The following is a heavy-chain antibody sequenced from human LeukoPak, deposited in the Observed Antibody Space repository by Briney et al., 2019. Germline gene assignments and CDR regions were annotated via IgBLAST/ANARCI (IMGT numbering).Heavy chain of an antibody. V-gene: IGHV4-59*08. D-gene: IGHD3-10*01. CDR2: VYYTGST. Sequence: SETLSLTCTVSGGSISSYFWSWIRQPPGKGLEWIGYVYYTGSTNYSPSLKSRITMSVDTSKNQFSLKLSSVTAADTAVYYCARVAYGSGSRLIDCWGQGTLVTISS. J-gene: IGHJ4*02. CDR1: GGSISSYF. CDR3: ARVAYGSGSRLIDC.